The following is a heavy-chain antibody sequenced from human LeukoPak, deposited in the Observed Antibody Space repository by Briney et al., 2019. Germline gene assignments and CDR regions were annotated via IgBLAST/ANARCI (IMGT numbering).Heavy chain of an antibody. CDR1: GGSISSYY. V-gene: IGHV4-59*08. CDR2: IYYSGST. D-gene: IGHD2-15*01. CDR3: ARTLGYCSGGSCYRWFDP. Sequence: PSETLSLICTVSGGSISSYYWSSIRQPPGKGLEWIGYIYYSGSTNYNPSLKSRVTISVDTSKNQFSLKLSSVTAADTAVYYCARTLGYCSGGSCYRWFDPWGQGTLVTVSS. J-gene: IGHJ5*02.